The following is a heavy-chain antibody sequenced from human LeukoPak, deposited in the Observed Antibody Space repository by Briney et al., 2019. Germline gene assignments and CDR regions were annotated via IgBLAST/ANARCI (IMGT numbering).Heavy chain of an antibody. D-gene: IGHD4-17*01. V-gene: IGHV3-15*07. CDR2: IKSEKDDGTT. CDR3: TNCLRCANYYHGMDV. J-gene: IGHJ6*02. Sequence: PGGSLRLSCAASGFTFSNAWMNWVRQVPGKGLEWVGRIKSEKDDGTTVFAAPVKGRFTISRDDSKNTLYLQMNSLKTEDTAVYYCTNCLRCANYYHGMDVWGQGTTVTVSS. CDR1: GFTFSNAW.